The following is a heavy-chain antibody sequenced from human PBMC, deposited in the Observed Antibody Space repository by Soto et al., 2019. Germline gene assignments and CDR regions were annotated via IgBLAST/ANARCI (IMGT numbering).Heavy chain of an antibody. CDR2: IIPIFGTA. CDR1: GGTFSSYA. V-gene: IGHV1-69*13. Sequence: SVKASCKASGGTFSSYAISWVRRAPGQGLEWMGGIIPIFGTANYAQKFQGRVTITADESTSTAYMELSSLRSEDTAVYYCARDRGEMAVTGDAFDIWGQGTMVTVSS. D-gene: IGHD3-16*01. CDR3: ARDRGEMAVTGDAFDI. J-gene: IGHJ3*02.